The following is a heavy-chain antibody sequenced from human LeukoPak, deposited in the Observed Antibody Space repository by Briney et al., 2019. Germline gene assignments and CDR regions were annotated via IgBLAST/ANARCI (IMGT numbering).Heavy chain of an antibody. Sequence: SVKVSCKASGGTFSSYAISWVRQAPGQGLEWMGGIIPIVGTANYAQKFQGRVTITADESTSTAYMELSSLRSEDTAVYYCARVIIVRTRPLDYYDSSGHFDYWGQGTLVTVSS. CDR1: GGTFSSYA. J-gene: IGHJ4*02. CDR3: ARVIIVRTRPLDYYDSSGHFDY. D-gene: IGHD3-22*01. V-gene: IGHV1-69*13. CDR2: IIPIVGTA.